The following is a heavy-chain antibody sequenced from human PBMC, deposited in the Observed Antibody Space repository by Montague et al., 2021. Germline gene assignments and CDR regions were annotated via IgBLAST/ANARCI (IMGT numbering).Heavy chain of an antibody. J-gene: IGHJ4*02. CDR3: AREGRPMGLYHFDY. Sequence: SETLSLTCIVSSGSISSFSWSWIRQAPGKALEWIGHLYDSGDTYYNPSLHSRLTFSLDTSRNQFFLRLTSVTAADTAVYYCAREGRPMGLYHFDYWGQGTLVTVSS. V-gene: IGHV4-59*03. CDR2: LYDSGDT. CDR1: SGSISSFS. D-gene: IGHD2-8*01.